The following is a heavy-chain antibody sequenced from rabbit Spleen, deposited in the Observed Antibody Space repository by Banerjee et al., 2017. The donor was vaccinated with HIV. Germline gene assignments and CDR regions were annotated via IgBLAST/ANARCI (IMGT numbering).Heavy chain of an antibody. Sequence: QEQLVEYGGDLVKPGASLTITCTASGFSFSRDYMCWVRQAPGKGLEWIGCITVSSGGTWYATWAKGRFPISKTSSTTVTLQMTSLTAADTATYFCARGMPSDDFDLWGQGTLVTVS. CDR3: ARGMPSDDFDL. V-gene: IGHV1S45*01. CDR1: GFSFSRDY. J-gene: IGHJ4*01. CDR2: ITVSSGGT. D-gene: IGHD4-2*01.